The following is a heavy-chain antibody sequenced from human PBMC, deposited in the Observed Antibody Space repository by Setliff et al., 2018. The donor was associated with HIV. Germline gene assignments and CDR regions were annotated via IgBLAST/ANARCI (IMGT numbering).Heavy chain of an antibody. J-gene: IGHJ3*02. V-gene: IGHV3-11*06. CDR1: GFTFSDYY. D-gene: IGHD2-15*01. CDR3: SLGYCSGGSCYSDPEVAFDI. Sequence: PGGSLRLSCAASGFTFSDYYMSWIRQAPGKGLEWVSYISSASSATDYADSVKGRFTISRDNAMNTAYLQMNSLRGEDTALYYCSLGYCSGGSCYSDPEVAFDIWGQGTMVTVSS. CDR2: ISSASSAT.